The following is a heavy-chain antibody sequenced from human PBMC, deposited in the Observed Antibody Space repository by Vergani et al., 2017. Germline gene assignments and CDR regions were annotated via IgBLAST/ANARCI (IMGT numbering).Heavy chain of an antibody. Sequence: EVQLVQSGAVVKKPGAPLKISCKGSGYSFTSYWNGWVRQMPGKGLEWMGIIYPGDSDTSYSPSFQGQVTISADKSTSTGYLQWSSLKASDTAMYYFATGCCSSTSCFGWNWFDPWGQGTLFTVSS. CDR2: IYPGDSDT. CDR3: ATGCCSSTSCFGWNWFDP. D-gene: IGHD2-2*01. V-gene: IGHV5-51*03. CDR1: GYSFTSYW. J-gene: IGHJ5*02.